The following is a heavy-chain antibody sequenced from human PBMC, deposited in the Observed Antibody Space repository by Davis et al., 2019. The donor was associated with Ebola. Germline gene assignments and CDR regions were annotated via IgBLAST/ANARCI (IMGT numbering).Heavy chain of an antibody. J-gene: IGHJ4*02. CDR3: ARRADY. CDR1: GGSISSSSYY. CDR2: ISSSSSTI. Sequence: VILRRTLSLTCTVSGGSISSSSYYWGWIRQAPGKGLEWVSYISSSSSTIYYADSVKGRFTISRDNAKNSLYLQMNSLRAEDTAVYYCARRADYWGQGTLVTVSS. V-gene: IGHV3-11*01.